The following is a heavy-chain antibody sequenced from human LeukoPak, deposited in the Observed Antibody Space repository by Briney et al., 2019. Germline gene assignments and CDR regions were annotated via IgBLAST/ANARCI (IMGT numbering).Heavy chain of an antibody. J-gene: IGHJ5*02. D-gene: IGHD2-15*01. Sequence: GASLRLSCAASGFTFSSYAMSWVRQALGKGLEWVSAISGSGGSTYYADSVKGRFTISRDNSKNTLYLQMNSLRAEDTAVYYCAKDSRYCSGGSCNNWFDPWGQGTLVTVSS. CDR3: AKDSRYCSGGSCNNWFDP. CDR2: ISGSGGST. V-gene: IGHV3-23*01. CDR1: GFTFSSYA.